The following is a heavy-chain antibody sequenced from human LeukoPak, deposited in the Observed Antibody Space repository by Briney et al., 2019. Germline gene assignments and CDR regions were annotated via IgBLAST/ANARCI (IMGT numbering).Heavy chain of an antibody. J-gene: IGHJ4*02. CDR2: ISGSSSYI. Sequence: GGSLRLSCAASGFTFSTYTMNWVRQAPGKGLEWVSSISGSSSYIYYADSVKGRLTITRDNAKNSLYLQMNSLRAEDTAVYYCARDLSGYSSLLGYWGQGTLVTVSS. D-gene: IGHD3-22*01. CDR3: ARDLSGYSSLLGY. CDR1: GFTFSTYT. V-gene: IGHV3-21*01.